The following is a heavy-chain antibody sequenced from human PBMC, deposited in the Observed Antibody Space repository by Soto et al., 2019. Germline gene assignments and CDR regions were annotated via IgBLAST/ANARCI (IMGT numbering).Heavy chain of an antibody. CDR2: INHSGST. J-gene: IGHJ4*02. CDR3: ARGITMILVVQGDAPDKYYFDS. V-gene: IGHV4-34*01. Sequence: SETLSLTCAVYGGSFSGHYWSWIRQSPGKGLEWIGEINHSGSTNQNPSLKSRVTISVDTSKNQFSLKLKSVTAADTAVYYCARGITMILVVQGDAPDKYYFDSWGQGTQVTV. CDR1: GGSFSGHY. D-gene: IGHD3-22*01.